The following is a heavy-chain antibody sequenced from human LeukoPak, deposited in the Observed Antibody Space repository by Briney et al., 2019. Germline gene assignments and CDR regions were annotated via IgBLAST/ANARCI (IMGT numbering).Heavy chain of an antibody. CDR2: IYHSGST. D-gene: IGHD3-22*01. J-gene: IGHJ5*02. Sequence: PSETLSLTCTVSGYSISSGYYWGWIRQPPGKGLEWIGSIYHSGSTFYNPSLKSRVTISVDTSKNQFSLKLSSVTAADTAVYYCARDRRTSQTYYYDSSGYYYSDNWFDPWGQGTLVTVSS. CDR1: GYSISSGYY. V-gene: IGHV4-38-2*02. CDR3: ARDRRTSQTYYYDSSGYYYSDNWFDP.